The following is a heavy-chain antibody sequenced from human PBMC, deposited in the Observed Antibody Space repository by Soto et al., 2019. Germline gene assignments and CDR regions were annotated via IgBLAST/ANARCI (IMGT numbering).Heavy chain of an antibody. CDR1: GFTFSSYA. V-gene: IGHV3-30-3*01. CDR3: ARASSYSSGGYCDY. D-gene: IGHD6-19*01. J-gene: IGHJ4*02. CDR2: ISYDGSNK. Sequence: QVQLVESGGGVVQPGRSLRLSCAASGFTFSSYAMHWVRQAPGKGLEWVAVISYDGSNKYYADSVKGRFTISRDNSKNTLYLQMNSLRAEDTAVYYCARASSYSSGGYCDYWGQGTLVTVSS.